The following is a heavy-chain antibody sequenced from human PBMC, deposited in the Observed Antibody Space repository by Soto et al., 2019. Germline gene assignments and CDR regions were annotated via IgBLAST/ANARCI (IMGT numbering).Heavy chain of an antibody. V-gene: IGHV3-9*01. D-gene: IGHD1-26*01. J-gene: IGHJ6*02. CDR3: AKDISGRGSFYYYHGLDV. Sequence: PGGSLRLSCAASKFTFDDYAMHWVRQAPGKGLEWVSGISWHCGSIGYADSVKARFTISRDNAKNSLYLQMNSLRVEDTALYYSAKDISGRGSFYYYHGLDVWGQGTTVTVSS. CDR2: ISWHCGSI. CDR1: KFTFDDYA.